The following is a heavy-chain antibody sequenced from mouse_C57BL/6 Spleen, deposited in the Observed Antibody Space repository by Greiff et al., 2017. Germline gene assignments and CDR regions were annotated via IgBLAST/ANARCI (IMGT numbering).Heavy chain of an antibody. CDR3: ARGRPFAY. CDR2: INPNNGGT. V-gene: IGHV1-18*01. J-gene: IGHJ3*01. Sequence: EVQLQQSGPELVKPGASVKIPCKASGYTFTDYNMDWVKQSHGKSLEWIGDINPNNGGTIYNQKFKGKATLTVDKSSSTAYMELRSLTSEDTAVYYWARGRPFAYWGQGTLGTVSA. CDR1: GYTFTDYN.